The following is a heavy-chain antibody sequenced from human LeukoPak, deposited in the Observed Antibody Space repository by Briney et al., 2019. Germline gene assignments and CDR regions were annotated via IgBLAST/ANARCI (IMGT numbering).Heavy chain of an antibody. D-gene: IGHD2-15*01. CDR1: GFTFSSYS. Sequence: PGGSLRLSCAASGFTFSSYSMNWVRQAPGKGLEWVSSISSSNTYIYYADSVTGRFTISRDNAKNSLYLQMNSLRAEDTAVYYCARDRYCSGGGCYSGRDYFYGMDVWGQGTTVTVSS. CDR2: ISSSNTYI. J-gene: IGHJ6*02. CDR3: ARDRYCSGGGCYSGRDYFYGMDV. V-gene: IGHV3-21*01.